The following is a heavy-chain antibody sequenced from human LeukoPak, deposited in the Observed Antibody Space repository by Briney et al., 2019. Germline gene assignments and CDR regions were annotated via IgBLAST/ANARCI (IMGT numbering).Heavy chain of an antibody. D-gene: IGHD3-22*01. CDR1: GFTFSSYA. CDR3: VRERYNNDYEA. V-gene: IGHV3-30*14. Sequence: GGSLRLSCAASGFTFSSYAMHWVRQAPGKALEWVAVISFDGSNKYYGDFVKGRFTISSDNSRNTMYLQMNGLRAEDTAVYYCVRERYNNDYEAWGQGTLVTISS. CDR2: ISFDGSNK. J-gene: IGHJ5*02.